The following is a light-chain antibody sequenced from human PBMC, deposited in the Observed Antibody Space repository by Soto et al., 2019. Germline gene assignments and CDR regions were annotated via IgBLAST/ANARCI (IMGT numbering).Light chain of an antibody. J-gene: IGKJ4*01. Sequence: DIQLTQSHSFLPPSVGEGVTITCRAGQGMINYLAWYQQKAGKAPKVLIFPASTLQSGVPSRFSGSGSGTEFTLTISSLQPEDFATYYCQQLKTYPLTFGGGTKVDIK. V-gene: IGKV1-9*01. CDR2: PAS. CDR3: QQLKTYPLT. CDR1: QGMINY.